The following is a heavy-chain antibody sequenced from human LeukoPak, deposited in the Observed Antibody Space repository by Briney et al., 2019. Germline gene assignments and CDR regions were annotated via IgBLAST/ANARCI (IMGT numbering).Heavy chain of an antibody. CDR1: GDSISTYY. V-gene: IGHV4-59*01. D-gene: IGHD1-26*01. CDR2: IYGSGST. J-gene: IGHJ4*02. CDR3: ARDRGGAIDY. Sequence: SETLSLTCTVSGDSISTYYWSWIRQPPGRGLEWIGYIYGSGSTNYNPSLKSRVTISEDSSKNQFSLKLSSVTAADTALYYCARDRGGAIDYWGQGSLVTVSS.